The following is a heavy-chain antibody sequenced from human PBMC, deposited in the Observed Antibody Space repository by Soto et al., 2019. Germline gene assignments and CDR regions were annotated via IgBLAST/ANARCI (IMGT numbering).Heavy chain of an antibody. CDR1: RFNFSNYS. J-gene: IGHJ4*02. V-gene: IGHV3-21*01. CDR2: ISSTTNYI. Sequence: LRLSCAASRFNFSNYSMIWGRLAPGKRLEWVSSISSTTNYIYYADSMKGRFTVSRDNAKNSVYLEMNSLSAEDTALYYCARESEDLTSNFDYWGQGTLVTVSS. CDR3: ARESEDLTSNFDY.